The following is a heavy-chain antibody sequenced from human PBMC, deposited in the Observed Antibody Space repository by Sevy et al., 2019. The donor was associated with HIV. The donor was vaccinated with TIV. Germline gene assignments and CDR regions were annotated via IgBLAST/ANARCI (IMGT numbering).Heavy chain of an antibody. D-gene: IGHD4-17*01. CDR2: ISYDGSNK. V-gene: IGHV3-30*18. Sequence: GGSLRLSCAASGFTFSSYGMHWVRQAPGKGLEWVAVISYDGSNKYYADSVKSRFTISRDNSKNTLYLQMNSLRAEDTAVYYCAKQFLTTVVTPGDFWGQGTLVTVSS. CDR1: GFTFSSYG. CDR3: AKQFLTTVVTPGDF. J-gene: IGHJ4*02.